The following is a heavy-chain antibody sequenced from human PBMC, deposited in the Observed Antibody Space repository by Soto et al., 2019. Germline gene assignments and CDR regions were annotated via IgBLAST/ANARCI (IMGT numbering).Heavy chain of an antibody. J-gene: IGHJ4*02. Sequence: GSLTLSCAPNCFPFLCYNMTWFRQAPGKGLEWVSSISSSSSYIYYADSVKGRFTISRDNAKNSLYLQMNSLRAEDTAVYYCARDPVQNYYGSGSSISWGQGP. CDR2: ISSSSSYI. D-gene: IGHD3-10*01. CDR1: CFPFLCYN. V-gene: IGHV3-21*01. CDR3: ARDPVQNYYGSGSSIS.